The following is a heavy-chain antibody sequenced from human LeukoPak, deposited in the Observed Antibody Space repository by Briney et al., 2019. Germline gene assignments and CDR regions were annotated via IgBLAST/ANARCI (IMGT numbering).Heavy chain of an antibody. Sequence: SETLSLTCAVFGGSFSNYYWTWIRQPPGKGLEWIGEINHDGRTNYNTSLKSRLTMSVDTSNNQFSLKLSSVTAADTAVYYRARGTDGFDFWGQGTLVTVSS. CDR2: INHDGRT. V-gene: IGHV4-34*01. J-gene: IGHJ4*02. CDR3: ARGTDGFDF. CDR1: GGSFSNYY.